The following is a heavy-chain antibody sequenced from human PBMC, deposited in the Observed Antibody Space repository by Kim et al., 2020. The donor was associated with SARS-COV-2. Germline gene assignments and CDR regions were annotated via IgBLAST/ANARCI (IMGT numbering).Heavy chain of an antibody. Sequence: SETLSLTCTVSGGSISSGGYYWSWIRQHPGKGLEWIGYIYYSGSTYYNPSLKSRVTISVDTSKNQFSLKLSSVTAADTAVYYCAREVGGYCSSTSCYNWFDPWGQGTLVTVSS. CDR3: AREVGGYCSSTSCYNWFDP. J-gene: IGHJ5*02. V-gene: IGHV4-31*03. CDR1: GGSISSGGYY. D-gene: IGHD2-2*01. CDR2: IYYSGST.